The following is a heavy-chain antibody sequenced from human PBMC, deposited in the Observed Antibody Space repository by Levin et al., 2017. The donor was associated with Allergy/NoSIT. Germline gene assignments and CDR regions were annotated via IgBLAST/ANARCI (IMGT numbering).Heavy chain of an antibody. CDR2: IRNKAHGGTT. J-gene: IGHJ4*02. CDR3: ARGGPPNYDYNWGSYRDGYFDC. CDR1: GFTFGDYA. D-gene: IGHD3-16*02. V-gene: IGHV3-49*04. Sequence: GESLKISCTGSGFTFGDYAMSWVRQAPGKGLEWVGFIRNKAHGGTTEYAASVKVRLTISRDDSKSIAYLQMNSLKTEDTAVYFCARGGPPNYDYNWGSYRDGYFDCWGQGTLVTVSS.